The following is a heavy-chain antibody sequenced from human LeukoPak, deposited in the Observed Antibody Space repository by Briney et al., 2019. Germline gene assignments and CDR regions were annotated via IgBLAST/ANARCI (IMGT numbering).Heavy chain of an antibody. Sequence: SPSETLSLTCTASGSSISSYYWSWIRQPPGKGLEWIGYIYYSGSTDYNPSLKSRVTISVDTSKNQFSLKLSSGTAADTAVYYCARQNTGWDYFDYWGQGTLVTVSS. J-gene: IGHJ4*02. CDR3: ARQNTGWDYFDY. V-gene: IGHV4-59*08. CDR2: IYYSGST. CDR1: GSSISSYY. D-gene: IGHD6-19*01.